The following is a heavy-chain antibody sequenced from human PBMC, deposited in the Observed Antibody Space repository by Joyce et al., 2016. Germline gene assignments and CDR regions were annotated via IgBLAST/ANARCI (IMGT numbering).Heavy chain of an antibody. Sequence: QITLKESGPTLVKPTQTLTLTCAFSGFSLSTRGVGVGWIRQPPGKALEWLALLYWDGDKRYSPSLKSRLTIPKDTSRNQVVHTMTNMDPVDTATYYCAHRPNSGYDPSAFDFWGQGTLVTVSS. D-gene: IGHD5-12*01. CDR3: AHRPNSGYDPSAFDF. CDR2: LYWDGDK. J-gene: IGHJ4*02. V-gene: IGHV2-5*02. CDR1: GFSLSTRGVG.